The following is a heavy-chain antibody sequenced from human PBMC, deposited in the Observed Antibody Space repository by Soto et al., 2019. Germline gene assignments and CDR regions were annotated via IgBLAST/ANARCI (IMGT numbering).Heavy chain of an antibody. Sequence: SETLSLTCTVSGGSISSGDYYWSWIRQPPGKGLEWIGYIYYSGSTYYNPSLKSRVTISVDTSKNQFSLKLSSVTAADTAVYYCARASIVVVVAAKTNWFDPWGQGTLVTVSS. J-gene: IGHJ5*02. D-gene: IGHD2-15*01. V-gene: IGHV4-30-4*01. CDR1: GGSISSGDYY. CDR3: ARASIVVVVAAKTNWFDP. CDR2: IYYSGST.